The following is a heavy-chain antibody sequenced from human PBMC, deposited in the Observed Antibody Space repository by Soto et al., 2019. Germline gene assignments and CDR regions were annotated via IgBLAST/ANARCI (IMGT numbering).Heavy chain of an antibody. J-gene: IGHJ5*02. CDR3: AKSHPYYYDSSGQHYVPRNGFDP. CDR1: GFTFSSYA. V-gene: IGHV3-23*01. D-gene: IGHD3-22*01. CDR2: ISGSGGST. Sequence: PGGSLRLSCAASGFTFSSYAMSWVRQAPGKGLEWVSAISGSGGSTYYADSVKGRFTISRDNSKNTLYLQMNSLRAEDTAVYYCAKSHPYYYDSSGQHYVPRNGFDPWGQGTLVTVSS.